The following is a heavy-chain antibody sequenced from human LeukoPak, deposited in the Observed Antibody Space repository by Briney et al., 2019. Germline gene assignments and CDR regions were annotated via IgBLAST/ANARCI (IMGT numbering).Heavy chain of an antibody. CDR2: ISYSGST. Sequence: SETLSLTCTVSGGSISSYYWSWIRQPPGKGLEWIGYISYSGSTNYNTSLKSRVTISIDTSKNQFYLKLSSVAAADTAVYYCARLSLTYSNQRGVVRGDSFDYWGQGTLVTVSS. J-gene: IGHJ4*02. D-gene: IGHD3-10*01. CDR1: GGSISSYY. V-gene: IGHV4-59*08. CDR3: ARLSLTYSNQRGVVRGDSFDY.